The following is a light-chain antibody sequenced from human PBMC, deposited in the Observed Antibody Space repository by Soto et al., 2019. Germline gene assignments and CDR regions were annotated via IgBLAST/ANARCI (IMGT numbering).Light chain of an antibody. CDR1: QRFGSGY. CDR2: GAS. CDR3: QQYGSSPRFT. J-gene: IGKJ3*01. V-gene: IGKV3-20*01. Sequence: EIVLTQSPGTLSLSPGEGATLSCRASQRFGSGYLAGYQQKPGQAPRLRIYGASSRATGIPDRFSGSGSGTDFTLTISRLEPEDFAVYYCQQYGSSPRFTFGPGTKVDIK.